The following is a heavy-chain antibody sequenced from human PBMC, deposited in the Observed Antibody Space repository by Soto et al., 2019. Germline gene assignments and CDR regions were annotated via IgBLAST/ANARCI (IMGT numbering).Heavy chain of an antibody. CDR3: AKDPPGGIMFVFDV. D-gene: IGHD3-10*02. Sequence: GGSLRLSCVSSGFSFSDHAMSWVRQAPGKGPEWVSTISASGYTTYYTDSVKGRFTISRENSRDTLYLRMNSLRAEDTAMYYCAKDPPGGIMFVFDVWGQGTMVTVSS. CDR2: ISASGYTT. CDR1: GFSFSDHA. J-gene: IGHJ3*01. V-gene: IGHV3-23*01.